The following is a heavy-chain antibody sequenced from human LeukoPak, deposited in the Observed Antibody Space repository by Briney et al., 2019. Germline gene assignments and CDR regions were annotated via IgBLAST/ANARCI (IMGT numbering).Heavy chain of an antibody. CDR3: ARATASGSGRAYDH. CDR1: GESMTGHY. V-gene: IGHV4-34*01. CDR2: IHHSGGI. J-gene: IGHJ4*02. D-gene: IGHD3-10*01. Sequence: SETLSLTCAVYGESMTGHYWTWIRHPPGKRLEWIGEIHHSGGINSNPSLKNRVTMSIDMSKNQFSLKLKSVTAADTAVYYCARATASGSGRAYDHWAQGNLVPVSS.